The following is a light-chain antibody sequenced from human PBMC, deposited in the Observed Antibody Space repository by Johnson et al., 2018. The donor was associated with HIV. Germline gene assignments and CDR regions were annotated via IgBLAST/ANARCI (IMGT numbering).Light chain of an antibody. V-gene: IGLV1-51*01. CDR3: GIWDSSLSAGGF. Sequence: QSVLTQPPSVSAAPGQKVTISCSGSSSNLGNNYVSWYQQLPGTASKLLIYDNNKRPSGIPDRLSGSKSVTSATLGITGLQPGDEADYYCGIWDSSLSAGGFFGTGTKVTVL. J-gene: IGLJ1*01. CDR2: DNN. CDR1: SSNLGNNY.